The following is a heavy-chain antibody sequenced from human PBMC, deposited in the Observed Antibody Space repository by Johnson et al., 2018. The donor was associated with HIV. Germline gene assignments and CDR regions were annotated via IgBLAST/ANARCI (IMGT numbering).Heavy chain of an antibody. CDR3: AKVGATVITPRGEAFDI. D-gene: IGHD4-23*01. Sequence: QVQLVESGGGVVQPGRSLRLSCAASGFTFSSYAMHWVRQAPGKGLEWVAVISYDGCNKYYADSVKGRFTISRDNSKNTLYLQMNSLRAEDTAVYYCAKVGATVITPRGEAFDIWGQGTMVTVSS. V-gene: IGHV3-30-3*01. CDR1: GFTFSSYA. J-gene: IGHJ3*02. CDR2: ISYDGCNK.